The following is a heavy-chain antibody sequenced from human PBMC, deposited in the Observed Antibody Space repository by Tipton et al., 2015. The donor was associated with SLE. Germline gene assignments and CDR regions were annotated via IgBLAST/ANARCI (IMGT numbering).Heavy chain of an antibody. V-gene: IGHV4-59*08. CDR1: GASFSGYY. CDR3: ARQRDLDAFDI. CDR2: LSDIGRT. Sequence: TLSLTCTVSGASFSGYYWSWIRQPPGKGLEWIGYLSDIGRTNYKSSLRSRVTISVDTSRNLLSLKVTSVTAADTAVYYCARQRDLDAFDIWGQVTMVIVSS. J-gene: IGHJ3*02.